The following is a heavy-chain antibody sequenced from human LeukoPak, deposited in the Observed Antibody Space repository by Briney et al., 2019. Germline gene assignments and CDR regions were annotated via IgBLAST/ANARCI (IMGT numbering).Heavy chain of an antibody. J-gene: IGHJ4*02. CDR1: GFTFSNYN. D-gene: IGHD5-24*01. CDR3: AGYVSDGYNAPFDS. Sequence: GGSLRLSCAASGFTFSNYNMNWVRQAPGKGLEWVSSISRSSSYIYYADSVKGRLTISRDNAKNSLYLQMNSLRAEDTAVYFCAGYVSDGYNAPFDSWGQGTLVTASS. V-gene: IGHV3-21*01. CDR2: ISRSSSYI.